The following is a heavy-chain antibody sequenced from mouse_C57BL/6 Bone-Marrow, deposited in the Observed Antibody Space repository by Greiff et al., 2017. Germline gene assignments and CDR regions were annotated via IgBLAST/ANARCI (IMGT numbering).Heavy chain of an antibody. CDR2: IDPEIGDT. V-gene: IGHV14-4*01. CDR3: SSCSGDCFDF. D-gene: IGHD1-3*01. CDR1: GFNIKDYY. J-gene: IGHJ2*01. Sequence: EVQLQQSGAELVRPGASVKLSCTASGFNIKDYYIHWVKQRPEQGLEWIGWIDPEIGDTEYASKFQGKATITSDTSSNPTYLQLSSLTSEDTAVYYCSSCSGDCFDFGGQGTPLTVAA.